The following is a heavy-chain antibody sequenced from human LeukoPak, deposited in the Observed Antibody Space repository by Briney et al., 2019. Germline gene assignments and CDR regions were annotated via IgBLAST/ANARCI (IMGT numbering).Heavy chain of an antibody. Sequence: GRSLRLSCAASGFTFSSYAMHWVRQAPGKGLEWVAVISYDGSNKYYADSVKGRSTISRDNSKNTLYLQMNSLRAEDTAVYYCAKVFFSGSYYAASDYWGQGTLVTVSS. J-gene: IGHJ4*02. V-gene: IGHV3-30-3*01. D-gene: IGHD1-26*01. CDR3: AKVFFSGSYYAASDY. CDR1: GFTFSSYA. CDR2: ISYDGSNK.